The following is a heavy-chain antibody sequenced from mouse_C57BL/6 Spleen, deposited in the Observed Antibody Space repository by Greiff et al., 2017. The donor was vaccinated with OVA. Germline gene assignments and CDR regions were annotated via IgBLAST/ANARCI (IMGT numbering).Heavy chain of an antibody. V-gene: IGHV5-17*01. J-gene: IGHJ2*01. CDR1: GFTFSDYG. CDR2: ISSGSSTI. D-gene: IGHD1-1*01. Sequence: DVKLVESGGGLVKPGGSLKLSCAASGFTFSDYGMHWVRQAPEKGLEWVAYISSGSSTIYYADTVKGRFTISRDNAKNTLFLQMTSLRSEDTAMYYCARTHYYGSSYVDYWGQGTTLTVSS. CDR3: ARTHYYGSSYVDY.